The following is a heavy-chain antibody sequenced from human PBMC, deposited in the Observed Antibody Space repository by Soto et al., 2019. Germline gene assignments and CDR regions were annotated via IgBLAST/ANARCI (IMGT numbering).Heavy chain of an antibody. J-gene: IGHJ4*02. D-gene: IGHD3-10*01. CDR2: IIPSGGT. V-gene: IGHV4-34*12. Sequence: PSETLSLTCAVSGGSFSGYFWSWIRQSPGKGLEWIGEIIPSGGTNYNPSLKSRVTISVDTSKNQFSLKLSSVTAADTAVYYCARVDTMVRGVIDFDYWGQGTLVTVSS. CDR3: ARVDTMVRGVIDFDY. CDR1: GGSFSGYF.